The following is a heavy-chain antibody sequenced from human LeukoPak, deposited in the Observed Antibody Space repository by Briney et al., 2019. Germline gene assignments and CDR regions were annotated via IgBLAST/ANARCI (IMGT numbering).Heavy chain of an antibody. D-gene: IGHD3-22*01. V-gene: IGHV3-15*01. CDR2: IKSKADGGTT. CDR3: TTDLDYYDSSGYYLVGFDY. Sequence: GGSLRLSCAASGFTFSSYGMHWVRQAPGKGLEWVGRIKSKADGGTTDHAAPVKGRFTISRDDSKNTLYLQMNSLKTEDTAVYYCTTDLDYYDSSGYYLVGFDYWGQGTLVTVSS. J-gene: IGHJ4*02. CDR1: GFTFSSYG.